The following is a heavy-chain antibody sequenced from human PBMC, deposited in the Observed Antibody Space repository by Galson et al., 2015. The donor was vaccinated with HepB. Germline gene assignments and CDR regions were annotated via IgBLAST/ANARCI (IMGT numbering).Heavy chain of an antibody. J-gene: IGHJ3*02. D-gene: IGHD6-13*01. Sequence: SLRLSCAASGFSFSEYRMACVRQAPGRELEWGSSISKRGTSKDYADSLKGRLTISRDNTNNLLLRQMNSLRAEDTAVYHGVKRGQYSSRWYAALDIWGQGTMVTVSS. CDR3: VKRGQYSSRWYAALDI. V-gene: IGHV3-21*01. CDR2: ISKRGTSK. CDR1: GFSFSEYR.